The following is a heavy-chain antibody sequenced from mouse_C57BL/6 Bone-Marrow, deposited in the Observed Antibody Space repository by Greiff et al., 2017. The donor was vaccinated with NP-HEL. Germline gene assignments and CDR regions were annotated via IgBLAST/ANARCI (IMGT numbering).Heavy chain of an antibody. Sequence: QVQLKQPGAELVKPGASVKLSCKASGYTFTSYWMQWVKQRPGQGLEWIGKIDPSDSYTNYNQKFKGKATLTVDPSSSTAYMPLSSLAAEDSAVYYCASNDWYLDVWGTGTTVTVSS. CDR3: ASNDWYLDV. CDR1: GYTFTSYW. CDR2: IDPSDSYT. J-gene: IGHJ1*03. V-gene: IGHV1-50*01.